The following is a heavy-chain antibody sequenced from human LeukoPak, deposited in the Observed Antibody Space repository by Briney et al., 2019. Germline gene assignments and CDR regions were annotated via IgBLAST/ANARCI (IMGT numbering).Heavy chain of an antibody. V-gene: IGHV4-4*07. D-gene: IGHD6-13*01. CDR3: ARAGFGSIYYFDD. J-gene: IGHJ4*02. Sequence: SETLSLTCTVSGGSINFYYWSWIRQPAGKGLEWIGRIYSTGSTNYNPSLKSRVTISVGTSKRQFSLKLTSVTAADTAVYYCARAGFGSIYYFDDWGQGTLVTVSS. CDR1: GGSINFYY. CDR2: IYSTGST.